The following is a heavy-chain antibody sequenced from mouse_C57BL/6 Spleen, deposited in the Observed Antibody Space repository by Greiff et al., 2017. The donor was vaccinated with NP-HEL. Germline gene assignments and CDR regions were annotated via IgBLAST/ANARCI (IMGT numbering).Heavy chain of an antibody. CDR1: GFTFSDAW. Sequence: EVQRVESGGGLVQPGGSMKLSCAASGFTFSDAWMDWVRQSPEKGLEWVAEIRNKANNHATYYAESVKGRFTISRDDSKSSVYLQMNSLRAEDTGIYYCILYYGSSYWYFDVWGTGTTVTVSS. J-gene: IGHJ1*03. D-gene: IGHD1-1*01. CDR2: IRNKANNHAT. CDR3: ILYYGSSYWYFDV. V-gene: IGHV6-6*01.